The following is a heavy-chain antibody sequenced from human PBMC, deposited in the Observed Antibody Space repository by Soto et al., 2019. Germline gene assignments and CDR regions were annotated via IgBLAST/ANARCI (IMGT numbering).Heavy chain of an antibody. CDR2: INPNSGGT. V-gene: IGHV1-2*04. Sequence: ASVKVSCKASGYTFTGYYMHWVRQAPGQGLEWMGWINPNSGGTNYAQKFQGWVTMTRDTSISTAYMELSRLRSDDTAVYYCARGGYDILTGYRSYYYYGMDVWGQGTTVTV. CDR3: ARGGYDILTGYRSYYYYGMDV. D-gene: IGHD3-9*01. CDR1: GYTFTGYY. J-gene: IGHJ6*02.